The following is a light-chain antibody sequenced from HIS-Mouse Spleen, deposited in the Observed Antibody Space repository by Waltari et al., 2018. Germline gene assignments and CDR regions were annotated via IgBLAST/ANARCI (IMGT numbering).Light chain of an antibody. Sequence: QSALTQPASVSGSPGQSITISCTGTSRHVGGYNSVSWYQQHPRKAPKLMIYEVSNRPSGVSNRFSGSKSGNTASLTISGLQAEDEADYYCSSYTSSSSWVFGGGTKLTVL. CDR2: EVS. CDR3: SSYTSSSSWV. J-gene: IGLJ3*02. CDR1: SRHVGGYNS. V-gene: IGLV2-14*01.